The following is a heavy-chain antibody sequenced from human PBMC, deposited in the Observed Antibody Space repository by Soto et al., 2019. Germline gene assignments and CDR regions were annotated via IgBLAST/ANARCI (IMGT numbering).Heavy chain of an antibody. V-gene: IGHV3-21*01. CDR3: ARERGVGYCSSTRCYATREYYYYYMDV. CDR1: GFTFSSYN. CDR2: ISSSSSYI. Sequence: GGSLTLSCAPSGFTFSSYNMNWLRQAPGKGLEWFSSISSSSSYIYYADSVKGRFTISRDNAKNSLYLQMNSLRAEDTAVYYCARERGVGYCSSTRCYATREYYYYYMDVWGKGTTVTVSS. D-gene: IGHD2-2*01. J-gene: IGHJ6*03.